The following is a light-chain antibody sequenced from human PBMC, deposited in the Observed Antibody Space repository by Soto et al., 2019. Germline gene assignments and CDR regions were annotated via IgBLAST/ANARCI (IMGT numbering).Light chain of an antibody. Sequence: DVVLTQSPLSLPVTLGQPASISCRSSQSLIHSDGSTYLSWFQQRPGQSPRRLIYEVSDRDSGVADRFSGSGSGTDFTQKISRVEAEDVGVYYCMQGTHWPWTFGQGTKVEIK. J-gene: IGKJ1*01. V-gene: IGKV2-30*02. CDR2: EVS. CDR3: MQGTHWPWT. CDR1: QSLIHSDGSTY.